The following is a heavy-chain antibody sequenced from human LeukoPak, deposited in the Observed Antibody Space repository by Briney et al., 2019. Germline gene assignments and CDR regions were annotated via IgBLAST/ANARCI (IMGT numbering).Heavy chain of an antibody. CDR2: TSYNGNT. J-gene: IGHJ4*02. CDR3: ARHSGSGWQALGY. V-gene: IGHV1-18*04. CDR1: SYTFSNYG. D-gene: IGHD6-19*01. Sequence: ASVKVSCTASSYTFSNYGISWVRQAPGLGLEWMGWTSYNGNTNYAQKFQDRVTMTTDTSTTTAYMELRSLEADDTAVYYCARHSGSGWQALGYWGQGTLVTVSS.